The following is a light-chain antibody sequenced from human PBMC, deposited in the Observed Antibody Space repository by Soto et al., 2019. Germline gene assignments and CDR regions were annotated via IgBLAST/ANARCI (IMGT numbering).Light chain of an antibody. CDR1: SGHGSYG. CDR3: QTWDTGTRV. CDR2: LNSDGSH. Sequence: QLVLTQSPSASASLGASVKLTCTLSSGHGSYGIAWHQQQPEKGPRYLMNLNSDGSHYKGDGIPDRFSGSSSGAERYLTISSLQSEDEADYYCQTWDTGTRVFGGGTKLTVL. J-gene: IGLJ2*01. V-gene: IGLV4-69*01.